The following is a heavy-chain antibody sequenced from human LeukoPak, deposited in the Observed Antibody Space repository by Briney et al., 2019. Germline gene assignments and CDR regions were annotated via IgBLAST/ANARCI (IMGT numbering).Heavy chain of an antibody. CDR2: INHSGST. CDR3: VGWLQGPGNSLLDY. Sequence: PSETLSLTCAVYGGSFSGYYWSWIRQPPGKGLEWIGEINHSGSTNYNPSLKSRVTISVDTSKNQFSLKLSSVTAADTAVYYCVGWLQGPGNSLLDYWGQGTLVTVSS. D-gene: IGHD5-24*01. V-gene: IGHV4-34*01. J-gene: IGHJ4*02. CDR1: GGSFSGYY.